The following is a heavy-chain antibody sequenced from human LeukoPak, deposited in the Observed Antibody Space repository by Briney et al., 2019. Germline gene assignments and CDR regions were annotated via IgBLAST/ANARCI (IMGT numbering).Heavy chain of an antibody. Sequence: GGSLRLSCTVSGFTVSSNSMSWVRQAPGKGLEWVSFIYSDNTHYSDSVKGRFTISRENSKNTLYLQMNSLRAEDTAVYYCARRAGAYSHPYDYWGQGTLVTVSS. CDR2: IYSDNT. J-gene: IGHJ4*02. CDR3: ARRAGAYSHPYDY. D-gene: IGHD4/OR15-4a*01. V-gene: IGHV3-53*01. CDR1: GFTVSSNS.